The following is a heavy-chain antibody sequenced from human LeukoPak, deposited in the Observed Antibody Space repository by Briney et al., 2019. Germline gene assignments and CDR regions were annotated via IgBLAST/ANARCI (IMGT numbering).Heavy chain of an antibody. CDR3: ARGYVLLWFGELSYFDY. J-gene: IGHJ4*02. D-gene: IGHD3-10*01. CDR1: GFTFSSYE. V-gene: IGHV3-48*03. Sequence: GGSLRLSCAASGFTFSSYEMNWVRQAPGKGLEWVSYISSSGSTIYYADSVKGRFTIPRDNAKNSLYLQMNSLRAEDTAVYYCARGYVLLWFGELSYFDYWGQGTLVTVSS. CDR2: ISSSGSTI.